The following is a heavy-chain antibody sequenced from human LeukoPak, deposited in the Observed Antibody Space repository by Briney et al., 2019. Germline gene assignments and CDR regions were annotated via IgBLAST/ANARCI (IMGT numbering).Heavy chain of an antibody. CDR2: IYYSGST. D-gene: IGHD3-22*01. V-gene: IGHV4-31*03. CDR3: ARYDSSGYLYYFDY. CDR1: GGSISSGGYY. Sequence: TSETLSLTCTVSGGSISSGGYYWSWIRQHPGKGLEWIGYIYYSGSTYYNPSLKSRVTISVDTSKNQFSLELSSVTAADTAVYYCARYDSSGYLYYFDYWGQGTLVTVSS. J-gene: IGHJ4*02.